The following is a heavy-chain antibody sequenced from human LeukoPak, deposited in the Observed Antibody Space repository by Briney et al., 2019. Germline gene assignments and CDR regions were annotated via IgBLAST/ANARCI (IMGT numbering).Heavy chain of an antibody. V-gene: IGHV3-23*01. D-gene: IGHD4-17*01. CDR2: ISITGSHT. CDR3: AKPDDYGHYYNGMDV. CDR1: GFSFNSYA. J-gene: IGHJ6*02. Sequence: GGSLRLSCAAAGFSFNSYAMNWVRQAPGKGLEWVSAISITGSHTYYADSVKGRFTISRDNSKSILYLQINSLRAEDTAVYYCAKPDDYGHYYNGMDVWGRGTTVIVSS.